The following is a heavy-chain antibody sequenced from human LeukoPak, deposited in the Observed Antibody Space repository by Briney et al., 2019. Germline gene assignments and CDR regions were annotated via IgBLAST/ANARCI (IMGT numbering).Heavy chain of an antibody. J-gene: IGHJ4*02. Sequence: PGRSLRLSCAASGFAFATYGMHWVRQAPGKGLEWVAVISYDGSNKYYADSVRGRFTISRDNSKNTLYLQMNSLRAEDTAVYYCARVGSSVGGADAFDYWGQGTLVTVSS. CDR1: GFAFATYG. CDR3: ARVGSSVGGADAFDY. V-gene: IGHV3-30*03. D-gene: IGHD3-16*01. CDR2: ISYDGSNK.